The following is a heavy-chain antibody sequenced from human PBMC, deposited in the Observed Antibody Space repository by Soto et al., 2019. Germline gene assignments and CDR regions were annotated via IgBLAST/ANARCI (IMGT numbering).Heavy chain of an antibody. CDR2: ITGSGGAM. J-gene: IGHJ4*02. Sequence: EVKLVESGGGLVQPGGSLRLSCTASGFDFSGSEMNWFRQAPGKGLEWVAYITGSGGAMFHADSVKGRFSISRDNAKNSLFLEMNNLTADDTGLYSCAKVAPFILGSPFWGQGTLVTVSS. D-gene: IGHD2-21*01. CDR3: AKVAPFILGSPF. V-gene: IGHV3-48*03. CDR1: GFDFSGSE.